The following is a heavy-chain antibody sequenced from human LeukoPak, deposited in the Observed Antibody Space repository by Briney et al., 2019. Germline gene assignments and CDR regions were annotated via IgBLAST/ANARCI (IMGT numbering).Heavy chain of an antibody. Sequence: GGSLRLSCAASGFTFSSYAMSWVRQAPGKGLEWVSSISSSSSYIYYADSVKGRFTISRDNAKNSLYLQMNSLRAEDTAVYYCARDLSRDGYNYWGQGTLVTVSS. CDR2: ISSSSSYI. CDR1: GFTFSSYA. CDR3: ARDLSRDGYNY. V-gene: IGHV3-21*01. J-gene: IGHJ4*02. D-gene: IGHD5-24*01.